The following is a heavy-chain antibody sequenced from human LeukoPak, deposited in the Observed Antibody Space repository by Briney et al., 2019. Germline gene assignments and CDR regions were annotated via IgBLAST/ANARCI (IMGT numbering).Heavy chain of an antibody. CDR3: AKDFTYYFGSGSSPYFDY. CDR1: GFTFNNYA. D-gene: IGHD3-10*01. Sequence: GGSLRLSCAASGFTFNNYAMTWVRQTPGKGLEWVSVISGSGGNTHYADSVKGRFTISRDNSKNTLYLQMNSLRAEDTAVYYCAKDFTYYFGSGSSPYFDYWGQGTLVTVSS. J-gene: IGHJ4*02. V-gene: IGHV3-23*01. CDR2: ISGSGGNT.